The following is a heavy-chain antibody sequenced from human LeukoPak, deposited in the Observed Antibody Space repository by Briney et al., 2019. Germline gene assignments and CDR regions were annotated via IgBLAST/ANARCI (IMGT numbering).Heavy chain of an antibody. V-gene: IGHV1-2*02. D-gene: IGHD1-26*01. CDR2: INPNSGGT. J-gene: IGHJ4*02. CDR1: GYMFTSYG. Sequence: ASVKVSCKASGYMFTSYGISWVRQAPGQGLEWMGWINPNSGGTNYAQKFQGRVTMTRDTSISTAYMELSRLRSDDTAVYYCASTSGSYLGDFDYWGQGTLVTVSS. CDR3: ASTSGSYLGDFDY.